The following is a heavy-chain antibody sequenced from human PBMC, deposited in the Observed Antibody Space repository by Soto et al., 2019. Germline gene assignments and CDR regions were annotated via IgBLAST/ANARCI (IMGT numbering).Heavy chain of an antibody. D-gene: IGHD2-15*01. V-gene: IGHV3-30*18. CDR3: AKGIVVAATMFDY. J-gene: IGHJ4*02. Sequence: GGSLRLSCAASGFTFSNYAMTWVRQAPGKGLEWVAVISYDGSNKYYADSVKGRFTISRDNSKNTLYLQMNSLRAEDTAVYYCAKGIVVAATMFDYWGQGTLVTVSS. CDR1: GFTFSNYA. CDR2: ISYDGSNK.